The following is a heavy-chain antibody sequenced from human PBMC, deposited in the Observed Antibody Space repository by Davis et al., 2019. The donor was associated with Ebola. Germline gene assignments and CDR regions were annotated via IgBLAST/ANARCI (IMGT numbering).Heavy chain of an antibody. CDR3: AKGVTGSPRRALDS. V-gene: IGHV4-59*01. CDR1: GVSLTGYY. J-gene: IGHJ4*02. CDR2: MYYSGRT. Sequence: MPSDTLSPTRSLLGVSLTGYYWSWVRQPPGKGLEWLGYMYYSGRTNYNPSLMSRVTFSMDTSNNHFSLRLKFVVDADTAVYFCAKGVTGSPRRALDSWGPGTLVIVSS. D-gene: IGHD1-26*01.